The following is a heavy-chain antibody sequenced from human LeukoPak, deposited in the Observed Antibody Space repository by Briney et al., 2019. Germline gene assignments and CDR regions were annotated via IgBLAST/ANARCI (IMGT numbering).Heavy chain of an antibody. D-gene: IGHD5-24*01. J-gene: IGHJ4*02. CDR3: ARGNRHGYKVYYFDD. CDR1: GYTFTGYY. V-gene: IGHV1-2*02. CDR2: INLNNGGT. Sequence: ASVTVSCTASGYTFTGYYMHWVRQAPGQGLEWMGWINLNNGGTNYAQKFQGRLTMTRDTSISTAYMELSRLRSDDTAVYYCARGNRHGYKVYYFDDWGQGTLVTVSS.